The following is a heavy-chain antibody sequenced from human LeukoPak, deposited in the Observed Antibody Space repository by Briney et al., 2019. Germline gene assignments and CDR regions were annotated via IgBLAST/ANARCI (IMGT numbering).Heavy chain of an antibody. CDR3: ARHASGEPPRY. D-gene: IGHD7-27*01. V-gene: IGHV4-39*01. Sequence: PSETLSLTCTVSGGSISGSSYYWGWIRQPPGKGLEWIGSIYYSGSTYYNPSLKSRVTISVDRSKNQYSLQFTSAIAADTAVYYGARHASGEPPRYWGQGTLVTVSS. J-gene: IGHJ4*02. CDR1: GGSISGSSYY. CDR2: IYYSGST.